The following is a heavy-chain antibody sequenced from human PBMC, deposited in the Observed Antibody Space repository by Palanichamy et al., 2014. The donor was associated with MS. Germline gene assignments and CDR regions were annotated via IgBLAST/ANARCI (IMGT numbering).Heavy chain of an antibody. CDR3: AMVYSTGYGDYPPDY. D-gene: IGHD4-17*01. CDR1: GYTFTSYD. J-gene: IGHJ4*02. Sequence: QVQLVQSGAEVKKPGASVKVSCKASGYTFTSYDINWVRQATGQGLEWMGWMNPNSGNTGYAQKFQGRVTMTRNTSISTAYMELSSLRSEDTVVYYCAMVYSTGYGDYPPDYWGQGTLVTVSS. V-gene: IGHV1-8*01. CDR2: MNPNSGNT.